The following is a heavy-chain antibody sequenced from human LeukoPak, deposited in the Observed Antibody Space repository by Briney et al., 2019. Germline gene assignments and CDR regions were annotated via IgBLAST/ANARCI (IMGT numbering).Heavy chain of an antibody. CDR3: AKDRTYDYRTYDAFLI. J-gene: IGHJ3*02. D-gene: IGHD4-11*01. CDR1: GLTFSSYG. V-gene: IGHV3-30*18. Sequence: GRSLRLSCAASGLTFSSYGMDWVRQAPGKGLEWVAVISYDGSNKYYVDSVKGRFTISRDNSKNTLYLQMNSLRPEDTAVYYCAKDRTYDYRTYDAFLIWGPGTMVTVSS. CDR2: ISYDGSNK.